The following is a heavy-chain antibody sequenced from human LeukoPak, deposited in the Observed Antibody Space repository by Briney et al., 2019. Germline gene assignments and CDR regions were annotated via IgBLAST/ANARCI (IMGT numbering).Heavy chain of an antibody. CDR2: IYYSGST. J-gene: IGHJ6*03. CDR1: GGSISSSSYY. CDR3: ARHQGYYDFWSGYLGYMDV. Sequence: SETLSLTGTVSGGSISSSSYYWGWIRQPPGKGLEWIGSIYYSGSTYYNPSLKSRVTISVDTSKNQFSLKLSSVTAADTAVYYCARHQGYYDFWSGYLGYMDVWGKGTTVTVSS. V-gene: IGHV4-39*01. D-gene: IGHD3-3*01.